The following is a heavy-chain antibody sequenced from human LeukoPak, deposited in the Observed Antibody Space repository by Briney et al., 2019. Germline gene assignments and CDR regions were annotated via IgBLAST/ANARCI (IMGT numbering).Heavy chain of an antibody. Sequence: GGSLRLSCAASGFTFSRYAMSWVRQAPGKGLEWVSAISGSGGSTYYADSVKGRFTISRDNSKNTLYLQMNSLRAEDTAVYYCAKVPPLYYDILTGYYENWFDPWGQGTLVTVSS. CDR2: ISGSGGST. D-gene: IGHD3-9*01. CDR3: AKVPPLYYDILTGYYENWFDP. J-gene: IGHJ5*02. CDR1: GFTFSRYA. V-gene: IGHV3-23*01.